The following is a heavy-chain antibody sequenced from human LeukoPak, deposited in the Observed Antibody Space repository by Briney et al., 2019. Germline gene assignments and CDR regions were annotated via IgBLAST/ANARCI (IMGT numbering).Heavy chain of an antibody. D-gene: IGHD4-23*01. CDR3: VRGKYGGKAAGDVFDI. CDR1: GYSINNAYY. CDR2: IYHSGTS. V-gene: IGHV4-38-2*02. J-gene: IGHJ3*02. Sequence: SETLSLTCTVSGYSINNAYYWGWIRQPPGKGLEYIGSIYHSGTSYYNPSLKRRVTILVDTYKNQFSLKLSSMTAADTAVYYCVRGKYGGKAAGDVFDIWGQGTMVTVSS.